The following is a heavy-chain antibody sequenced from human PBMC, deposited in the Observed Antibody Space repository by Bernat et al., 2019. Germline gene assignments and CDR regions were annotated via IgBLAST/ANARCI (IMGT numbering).Heavy chain of an antibody. CDR1: GGSISSGGYY. J-gene: IGHJ3*02. CDR2: IYYSGST. CDR3: ARFADIVVVAATGWFCAFDI. V-gene: IGHV4-31*03. D-gene: IGHD2-15*01. Sequence: QVQLQESGPGLVKPSQTLSLTCTVSGGSISSGGYYWSWIRQHPGKGLEWIGYIYYSGSTYYNPSLKSRVTISVDTSKNQFSLKLSSVTAADTAVYYCARFADIVVVAATGWFCAFDIWGQGTMVTVSS.